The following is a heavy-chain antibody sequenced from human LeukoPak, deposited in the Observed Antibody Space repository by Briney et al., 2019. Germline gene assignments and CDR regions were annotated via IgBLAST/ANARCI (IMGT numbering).Heavy chain of an antibody. Sequence: PGGSLRLFCAASGFTFSNYAVTWVRHAPGKGLEWVSGITGSGDTTFYADSVKGRFTISRDNSKHTLYLQMHSLRVGDTAIYYCVKDYSTIPAAANPLFDYWGQGALVTVSS. J-gene: IGHJ4*02. CDR1: GFTFSNYA. V-gene: IGHV3-23*01. CDR2: ITGSGDTT. CDR3: VKDYSTIPAAANPLFDY. D-gene: IGHD6-13*01.